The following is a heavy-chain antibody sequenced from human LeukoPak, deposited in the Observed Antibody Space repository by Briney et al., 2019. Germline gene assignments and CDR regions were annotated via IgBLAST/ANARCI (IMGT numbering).Heavy chain of an antibody. J-gene: IGHJ5*02. CDR3: ARGYCSGGSCYSWFDP. Sequence: SETLSLTCAVYGGSFRGYYWSWSPQPPGKGLEWIGEINRSGSTNYNPSLKSRVTISVDTSKNQFSLKLTSVTAADTAVYYCARGYCSGGSCYSWFDPWGQGTLVTVSS. V-gene: IGHV4-34*01. CDR2: INRSGST. CDR1: GGSFRGYY. D-gene: IGHD2-15*01.